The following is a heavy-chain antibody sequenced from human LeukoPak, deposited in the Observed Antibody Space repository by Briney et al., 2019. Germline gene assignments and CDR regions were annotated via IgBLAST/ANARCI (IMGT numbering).Heavy chain of an antibody. CDR3: ARDIYCSGGSCYPGGYFDY. CDR2: INPSGGST. D-gene: IGHD2-15*01. Sequence: ASVKVSCKASGYTFTRYYMHWVRQAPGKGLEWMGIINPSGGSTSYAQKLQGRVTMTRDTITSTIYMELSSLRSEDTAVYYCARDIYCSGGSCYPGGYFDYWDQGTLVTVSS. J-gene: IGHJ4*02. V-gene: IGHV1-46*04. CDR1: GYTFTRYY.